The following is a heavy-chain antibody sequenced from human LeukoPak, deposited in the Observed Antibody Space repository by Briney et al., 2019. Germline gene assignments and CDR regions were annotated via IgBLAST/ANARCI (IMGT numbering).Heavy chain of an antibody. CDR1: GGSVSSHY. CDR2: IYYSGST. V-gene: IGHV4-59*02. D-gene: IGHD6-13*01. Sequence: SETLSLTCSVSGGSVSSHYWSWIRQPPGRGLEWIGYIYYSGSTNYNPSLKSRVTISVDTSKNQFSLSLSSVTAADTAVYYCARGRGSSTVGLGWSYWGQGTLVTVSS. J-gene: IGHJ4*02. CDR3: ARGRGSSTVGLGWSY.